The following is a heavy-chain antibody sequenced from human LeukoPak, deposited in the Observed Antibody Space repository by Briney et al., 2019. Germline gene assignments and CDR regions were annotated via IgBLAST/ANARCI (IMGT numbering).Heavy chain of an antibody. CDR3: ATPPTVTRNY. CDR2: ISGSGGRT. V-gene: IGHV3-23*01. CDR1: GFTFSNYW. J-gene: IGHJ4*02. D-gene: IGHD4-17*01. Sequence: GGSLRLSCAASGFTFSNYWMHWVRQAPGKGLEWVSSISGSGGRTHYADSVRGRFAISRDNSKNTLYLQMDSLRAEDTAVYYCATPPTVTRNYWGQGTLVTVSS.